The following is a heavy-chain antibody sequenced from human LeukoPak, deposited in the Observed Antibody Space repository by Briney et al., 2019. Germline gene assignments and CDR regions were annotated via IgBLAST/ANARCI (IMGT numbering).Heavy chain of an antibody. V-gene: IGHV3-66*01. J-gene: IGHJ4*02. Sequence: GGSLRLSCAASGFTVSSNYMSWVRQAPGKGLEWVSVIYSGGSTYYADSVKGRFTISRDNSKNTLYLQMNSLRAEDTAVYYCARDLGAEGVYYFDYWGQGTLVTVSS. CDR2: IYSGGST. CDR1: GFTVSSNY. CDR3: ARDLGAEGVYYFDY. D-gene: IGHD3-16*01.